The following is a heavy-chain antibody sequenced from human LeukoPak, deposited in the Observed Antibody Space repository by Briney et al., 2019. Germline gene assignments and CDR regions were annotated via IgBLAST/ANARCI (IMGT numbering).Heavy chain of an antibody. CDR1: GYTFTTYG. J-gene: IGHJ5*02. D-gene: IGHD3-10*01. CDR3: ARDLKYRGWFDP. CDR2: ISAYNGNT. Sequence: ASVKVSCKASGYTFTTYGLSWVRQAPGQGLEWMGWISAYNGNTKYAQKLQGRVTMTTDRSTSTAYLELRSLRSDDTALYYCARDLKYRGWFDPWGQGTLVTVSS. V-gene: IGHV1-18*01.